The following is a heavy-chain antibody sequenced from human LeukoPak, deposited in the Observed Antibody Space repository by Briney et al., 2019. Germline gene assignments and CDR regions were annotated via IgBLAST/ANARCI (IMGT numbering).Heavy chain of an antibody. J-gene: IGHJ4*02. D-gene: IGHD3-16*01. V-gene: IGHV3-21*01. CDR1: GFTFSSYS. Sequence: PGGSLRLSCAASGFTFSSYSMNWVRQAPGKGLEWVSSISSSSSYIYYADSVKGRFTISRDNAKNSLYLQMNSLRAEDTAVYYCARGGGTQYYFDYWGQGTLVTVSS. CDR3: ARGGGTQYYFDY. CDR2: ISSSSSYI.